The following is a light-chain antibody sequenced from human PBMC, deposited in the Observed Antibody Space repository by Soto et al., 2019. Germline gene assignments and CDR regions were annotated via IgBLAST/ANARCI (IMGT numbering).Light chain of an antibody. CDR3: AAWDDGLV. CDR2: SNI. J-gene: IGLJ3*02. Sequence: QSVLTQPPSASGTPGQRVTISCSGSSSNIESNYVYWYQQLPGTAPKLLIYSNIQRPSGVPDRFSGSRSGTSASLVISGLRSEDEADYYCAAWDDGLVFGGGTKLTVL. V-gene: IGLV1-47*02. CDR1: SSNIESNY.